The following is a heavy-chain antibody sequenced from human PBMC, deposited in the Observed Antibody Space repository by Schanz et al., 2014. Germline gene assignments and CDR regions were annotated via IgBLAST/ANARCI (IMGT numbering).Heavy chain of an antibody. CDR3: ARPRFDYGEVDY. CDR1: GFTFTTHS. D-gene: IGHD4-17*01. J-gene: IGHJ4*02. CDR2: IYSGIGA. V-gene: IGHV3-66*04. Sequence: EVQLLESGGGLVQPGGSLRLSCAASGFTFTTHSMTWVRQAPGKGLEWVSVIYSGIGAYYADSVKDRFTVSRDNSKNTVYLQMNRLRAEDTAVYYCARPRFDYGEVDYWGQGTLVTVSS.